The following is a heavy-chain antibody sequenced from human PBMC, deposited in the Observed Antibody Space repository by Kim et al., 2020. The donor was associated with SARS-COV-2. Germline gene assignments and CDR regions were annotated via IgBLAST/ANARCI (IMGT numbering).Heavy chain of an antibody. CDR2: IIPIFGTI. Sequence: SVKVSCKTSGGIFSSYAISWVRQTPGQGLEWMGGIIPIFGTINYAQKFQGRVTITADESTSTAYMEMSSLRSEDTAVYYCARGLPYDSGNAYYYGMDLWGQGTTVTVSS. CDR3: ARGLPYDSGNAYYYGMDL. V-gene: IGHV1-69*13. D-gene: IGHD3-10*01. CDR1: GGIFSSYA. J-gene: IGHJ6*02.